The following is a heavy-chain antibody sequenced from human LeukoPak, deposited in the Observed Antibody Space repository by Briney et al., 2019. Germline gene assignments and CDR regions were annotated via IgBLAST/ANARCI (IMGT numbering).Heavy chain of an antibody. V-gene: IGHV3-21*01. J-gene: IGHJ4*02. CDR2: ISSSNSYI. CDR1: GFTFSSYS. CDR3: ARDFFGGSSDY. D-gene: IGHD2-15*01. Sequence: GGSLRLSCAASGFTFSSYSMNWVRQAPGKGLEWVSSISSSNSYIYYADSVKGRFTISRDNAKNSLYLQMNSLRAEDTAVYYCARDFFGGSSDYWGQGTLVTVSS.